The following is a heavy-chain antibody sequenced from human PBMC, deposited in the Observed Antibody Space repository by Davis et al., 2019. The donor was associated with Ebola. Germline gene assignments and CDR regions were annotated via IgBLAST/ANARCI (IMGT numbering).Heavy chain of an antibody. V-gene: IGHV3-43*02. D-gene: IGHD3-10*01. J-gene: IGHJ4*02. CDR3: AKDISPLWFGEYDY. CDR2: ISGDGGST. CDR1: GFTFDDYA. Sequence: PGGSLRLSCAASGFTFDDYAMHWVRQAPGKGLEWVSLISGDGGSTYYADSVKGRFTISRDNSKNSLYLQMNSLRTEDTALYYCAKDISPLWFGEYDYWGQGTLVTVSS.